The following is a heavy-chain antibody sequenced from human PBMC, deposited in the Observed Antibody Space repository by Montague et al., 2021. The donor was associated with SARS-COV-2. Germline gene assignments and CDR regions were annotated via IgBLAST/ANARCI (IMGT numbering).Heavy chain of an antibody. CDR2: IYHSGDT. V-gene: IGHV4-59*01. Sequence: SETLSLTCTVPGGFISSSYWSWILQHPGKGLEWIGYIYHSGDTNYNPSLKSRVTISIDTSMNQFSLSLSSMTAADTAVYFCARDLLPPRTAIKTNFFGLDVWGQGTTVIVSS. CDR1: GGFISSSY. CDR3: ARDLLPPRTAIKTNFFGLDV. D-gene: IGHD2-21*02. J-gene: IGHJ6*02.